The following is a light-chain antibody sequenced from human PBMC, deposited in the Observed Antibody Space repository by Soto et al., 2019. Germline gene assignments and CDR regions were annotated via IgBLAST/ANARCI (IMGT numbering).Light chain of an antibody. J-gene: IGKJ1*01. CDR2: WAS. Sequence: DIVMTQSPDSLTVSLGGRATINCRSSQSVLYSSNNKNYLAWYQQKAGQPPRLLINWASTRDSGVPDRFSGSGSGTEFTLIISSLQSEDSAVYYCQQYNSWLWTFGQGTKVDIK. V-gene: IGKV4-1*01. CDR3: QQYNSWLWT. CDR1: QSVLYSSNNKNY.